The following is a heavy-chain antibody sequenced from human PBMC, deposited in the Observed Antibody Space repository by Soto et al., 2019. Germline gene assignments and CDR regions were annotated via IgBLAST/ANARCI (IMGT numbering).Heavy chain of an antibody. Sequence: SVKVSCKASGGTFSSYAISWVRQAPGQGLEWMGGIIPIFGTANYAQKFQGRVTITADESTSTAYMELSSLRSEDTAVYYCARDCSSTSCFLAAGGMDVWGQGTTVTVSS. D-gene: IGHD2-2*01. J-gene: IGHJ6*02. CDR1: GGTFSSYA. CDR2: IIPIFGTA. V-gene: IGHV1-69*13. CDR3: ARDCSSTSCFLAAGGMDV.